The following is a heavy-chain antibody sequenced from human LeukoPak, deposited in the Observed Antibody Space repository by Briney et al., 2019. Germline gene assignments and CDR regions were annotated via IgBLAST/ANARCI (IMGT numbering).Heavy chain of an antibody. CDR1: GGSFSGYY. J-gene: IGHJ4*02. D-gene: IGHD3-22*01. CDR2: INHSGST. CDR3: ARGRPHDSSGSDPYYFDY. Sequence: SETLSLTCAVYGGSFSGYYWSWSRQPPGKGLEWIGEINHSGSTNYNPSLKSRVTISVDTSKNQFSLKLSSVTAADTAVYYCARGRPHDSSGSDPYYFDYWGQGTLVTVSS. V-gene: IGHV4-34*01.